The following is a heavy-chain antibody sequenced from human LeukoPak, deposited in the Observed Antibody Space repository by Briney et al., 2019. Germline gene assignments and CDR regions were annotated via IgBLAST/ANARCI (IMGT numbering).Heavy chain of an antibody. D-gene: IGHD3-10*01. CDR1: GDSISSGFYY. CDR2: IYSSGST. CDR3: ARATYYGSGSYYGRYYYGMDV. V-gene: IGHV4-30-4*01. Sequence: SQTLSLTCTVSGDSISSGFYYWRWNRQPPGRGLEWIVYIYSSGSTYYNPSLKSRVTISVDTSKNQFSLKLSSVTAADTAVYYCARATYYGSGSYYGRYYYGMDVWGQGTTVTVSS. J-gene: IGHJ6*02.